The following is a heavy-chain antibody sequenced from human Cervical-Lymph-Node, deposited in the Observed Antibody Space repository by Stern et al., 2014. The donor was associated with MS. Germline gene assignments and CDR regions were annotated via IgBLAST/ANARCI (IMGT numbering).Heavy chain of an antibody. CDR1: GGTFGNDA. Sequence: QDQLVQSGAEVKTPGSSVKISCKASGGTFGNDAVHWVRQAPGQGLEWMGGIIPVFGTAAYAKNIQGRGTILADESRRTVYMDLSSLRSEDTAVYHCARGPPSYDILTGSYEADWFDPWGQGTLVTVSS. V-gene: IGHV1-69*12. CDR3: ARGPPSYDILTGSYEADWFDP. J-gene: IGHJ5*02. CDR2: IIPVFGTA. D-gene: IGHD3-9*01.